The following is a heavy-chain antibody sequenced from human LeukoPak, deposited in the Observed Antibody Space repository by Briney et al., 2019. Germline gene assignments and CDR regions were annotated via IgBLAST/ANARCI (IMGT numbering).Heavy chain of an antibody. CDR2: IYYSGST. CDR1: GGSISSYY. Sequence: PSETLSLTCTVSGGSISSYYWSWIRQPPGKGLEWIGYIYYSGSTNYNPSLKSRVTISVDTSKNQFSLKLSSVTAADTAVYYCAREIGTASLPYWGQGTLVTVSS. CDR3: AREIGTASLPY. J-gene: IGHJ4*02. D-gene: IGHD1-14*01. V-gene: IGHV4-59*01.